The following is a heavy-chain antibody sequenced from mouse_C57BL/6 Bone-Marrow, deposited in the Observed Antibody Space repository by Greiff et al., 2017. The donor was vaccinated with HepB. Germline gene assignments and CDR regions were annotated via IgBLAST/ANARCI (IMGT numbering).Heavy chain of an antibody. CDR1: GYTFTDYE. D-gene: IGHD1-1*01. J-gene: IGHJ1*03. CDR2: IDPETGGT. V-gene: IGHV1-15*01. Sequence: QVQLKQSGAELVRPGASVTLSCKASGYTFTDYEMHWVKQTPVHGLEWIGAIDPETGGTAYNQKFKGKVILTADKSSSTAYMELRSLTSEDSAVYYCTRDYYGSSYVGWYFDVWGTGTTVTVSS. CDR3: TRDYYGSSYVGWYFDV.